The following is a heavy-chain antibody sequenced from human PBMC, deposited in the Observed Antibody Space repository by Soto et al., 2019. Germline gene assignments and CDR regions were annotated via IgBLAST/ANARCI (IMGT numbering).Heavy chain of an antibody. CDR1: GGSITSYY. J-gene: IGHJ4*02. V-gene: IGHV4-59*08. Sequence: SETLSLTCTVSGGSITSYYWSWIRQPPGKGLEWIGYIYYSGSTNYNPSLKSRVTISVDTSKNQFSLKLSSVTAADTAVYYCARRYGGNLDYWGQGTLVTVSS. CDR2: IYYSGST. CDR3: ARRYGGNLDY. D-gene: IGHD1-26*01.